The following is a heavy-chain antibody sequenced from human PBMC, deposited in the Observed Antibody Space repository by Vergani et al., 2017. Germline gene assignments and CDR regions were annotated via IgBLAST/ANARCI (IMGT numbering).Heavy chain of an antibody. D-gene: IGHD5-18*01. V-gene: IGHV3-23*01. CDR1: GFIFTNYA. CDR2: IGGSGDST. CDR3: AKDPATSMGF. J-gene: IGHJ4*01. Sequence: EVQLLESGGGLGQPGGSLRLSCAASGFIFTNYAMGWVRQAPGKGLEWVSTIGGSGDSTFYADSVKGRFAISRDNSKNTVYLQMNSLRAEDTAVYYCAKDPATSMGFGGQGILVTVSS.